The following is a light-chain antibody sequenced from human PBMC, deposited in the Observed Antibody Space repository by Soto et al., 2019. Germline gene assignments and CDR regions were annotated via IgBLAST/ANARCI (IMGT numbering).Light chain of an antibody. CDR1: SSDVGGYNF. Sequence: QSVLAQPRSVSGSPGQSVTISCTGTSSDVGGYNFVSWYRQHPGKAPKLIIYDVSKRPSGVPDRFSGSKSGNTASLTISGLQAEDEADYYCCSYAGSYTLWVFGGGTKVT. V-gene: IGLV2-11*01. CDR2: DVS. CDR3: CSYAGSYTLWV. J-gene: IGLJ3*02.